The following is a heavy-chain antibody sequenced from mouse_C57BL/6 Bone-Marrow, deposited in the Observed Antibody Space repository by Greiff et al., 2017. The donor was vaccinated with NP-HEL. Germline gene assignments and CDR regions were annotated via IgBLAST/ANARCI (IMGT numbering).Heavy chain of an antibody. CDR1: GYTFTSYG. CDR3: ATRPAWFAY. V-gene: IGHV1-81*01. Sequence: QVQLQQSGAELARPGASVKLSCKASGYTFTSYGISWVKQRTGQGLEWIGEIYPRSGNTYYNEKFKGKATLTADKSSSTAYMELRSLTSEDSAVYFCATRPAWFAYWGQGTLVTVSA. CDR2: IYPRSGNT. J-gene: IGHJ3*01.